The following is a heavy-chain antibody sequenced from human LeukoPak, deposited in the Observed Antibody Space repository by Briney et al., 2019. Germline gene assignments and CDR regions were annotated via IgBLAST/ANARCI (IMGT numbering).Heavy chain of an antibody. D-gene: IGHD3-10*01. J-gene: IGHJ4*02. Sequence: SETLSLTCTVSGDSISSSSYYWGWIRQPPGKGLEWIGSIYYSGSTFHNPSLKSRVTISVDTSKNQFSLKLSSVTAADTAVYYCASYGSEQLWGQGTLVTVSS. CDR1: GDSISSSSYY. V-gene: IGHV4-39*01. CDR3: ASYGSEQL. CDR2: IYYSGST.